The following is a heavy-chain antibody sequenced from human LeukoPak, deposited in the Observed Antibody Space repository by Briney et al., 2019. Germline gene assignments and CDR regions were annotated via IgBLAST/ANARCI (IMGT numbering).Heavy chain of an antibody. CDR1: GYTFTSYG. CDR2: VSAYNGNT. D-gene: IGHD6-13*01. J-gene: IGHJ1*01. Sequence: VASVTVSCKASGYTFTSYGISWVRQAPGQGLEWMGWVSAYNGNTNYAQKLQGRVTMTTDTSTSTAYMELRSLRSDDTAAYCCARYDVAAAPYFQHSGQGTLVTVSS. V-gene: IGHV1-18*01. CDR3: ARYDVAAAPYFQH.